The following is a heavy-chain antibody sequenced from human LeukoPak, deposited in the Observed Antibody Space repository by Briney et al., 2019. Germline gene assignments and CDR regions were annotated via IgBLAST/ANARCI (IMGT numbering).Heavy chain of an antibody. D-gene: IGHD1-26*01. Sequence: GGSLRLSCAASGFTVSAYSMGWVRQAPGKCLEWLSLIYSGDRTYHADSVKGRFTVSRDDSENTLSLQMNSLRVEDTALYFCARVVGASHHTVDYWGQGALVTVSS. CDR3: ARVVGASHHTVDY. CDR1: GFTVSAYS. J-gene: IGHJ4*02. CDR2: IYSGDRT. V-gene: IGHV3-53*01.